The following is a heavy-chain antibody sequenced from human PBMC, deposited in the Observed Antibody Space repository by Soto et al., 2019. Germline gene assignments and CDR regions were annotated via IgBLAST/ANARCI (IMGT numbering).Heavy chain of an antibody. J-gene: IGHJ4*02. Sequence: GGSLRLSCAASGFTFSSYAMSWVRQAPGKGLEWVSAISGSGGSTYYADSVKGRFTISRDNSKNTLYLQMNSLRAEDTAVYYCAKDLDYGDYGPIFDYWGQGTLVTVSS. V-gene: IGHV3-23*01. CDR3: AKDLDYGDYGPIFDY. D-gene: IGHD4-17*01. CDR2: ISGSGGST. CDR1: GFTFSSYA.